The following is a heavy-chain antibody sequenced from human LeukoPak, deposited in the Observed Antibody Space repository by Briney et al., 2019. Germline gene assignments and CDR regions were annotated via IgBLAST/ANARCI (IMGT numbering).Heavy chain of an antibody. Sequence: PSETLSLTCTVSGGSISSYYWTWIRQPAGKGLEWIGRIYTSGSTNYNPSLKSRVTMSVDTSKNQFSLKLSSVTAADTAVYYCARDFAAYCGGDCYALWGQGTLVTVSS. CDR2: IYTSGST. V-gene: IGHV4-4*07. D-gene: IGHD2-21*02. CDR1: GGSISSYY. CDR3: ARDFAAYCGGDCYAL. J-gene: IGHJ4*02.